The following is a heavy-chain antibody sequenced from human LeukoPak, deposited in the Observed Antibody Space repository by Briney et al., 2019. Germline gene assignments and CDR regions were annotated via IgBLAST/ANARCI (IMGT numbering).Heavy chain of an antibody. CDR1: GFTVSSNY. CDR2: IYSGGST. J-gene: IGHJ1*01. D-gene: IGHD4-17*01. Sequence: PGGSLRLSCAASGFTVSSNYMSWVRQAPGKGLEWVSVIYSGGSTYYADSVKGRSTISRDNSKNTLYLQMNSLRAEDTAVYYCASNYGDSEYFQHWGQGTLVTVSS. V-gene: IGHV3-53*01. CDR3: ASNYGDSEYFQH.